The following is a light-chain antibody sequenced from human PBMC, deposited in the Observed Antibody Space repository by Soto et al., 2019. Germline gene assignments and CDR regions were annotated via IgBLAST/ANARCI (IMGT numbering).Light chain of an antibody. J-gene: IGKJ5*01. CDR2: DAS. Sequence: LTPAPTTLSLSPYAMSTLSCRASQSVSSYLAWYQQKPGESPRLLIYDASTGSPGIPARFSGSGTGTDFTLTTISREPDDSSANHCQQRSNRTSITFGQGTRLEIK. V-gene: IGKV3-11*01. CDR1: QSVSSY. CDR3: QQRSNRTSIT.